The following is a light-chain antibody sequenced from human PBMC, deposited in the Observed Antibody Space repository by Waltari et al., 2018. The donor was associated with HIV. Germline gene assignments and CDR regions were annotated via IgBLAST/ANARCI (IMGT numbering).Light chain of an antibody. CDR1: SSNIGSNT. CDR3: AAWDDSLNGPV. V-gene: IGLV1-44*01. CDR2: SNN. J-gene: IGLJ2*01. Sequence: QSVLTHPPSASGTPGQRVTISCSGSSSNIGSNTVNWYQQLPGTAPKPLIYSNNQRPSGVPYRFSGSKSGTSASLAISGLQSEDEADYYCAAWDDSLNGPVFGGGTKLTVL.